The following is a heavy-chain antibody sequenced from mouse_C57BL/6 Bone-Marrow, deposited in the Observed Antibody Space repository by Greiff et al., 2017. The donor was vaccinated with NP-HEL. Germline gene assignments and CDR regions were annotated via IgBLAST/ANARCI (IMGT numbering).Heavy chain of an antibody. CDR1: GYSITSGYY. CDR3: ARTRFYGSAY. CDR2: ISYDGSN. V-gene: IGHV3-6*01. D-gene: IGHD1-1*01. Sequence: VQLKESGPGLVKPSQSLSLTCSVTGYSITSGYYWYWIRQFPGNKLEWMGYISYDGSNNYNQSLKNRISITRDTSKNQFFLKLNSVTTEDTATYYCARTRFYGSAYWGQGTLVTVSA. J-gene: IGHJ3*01.